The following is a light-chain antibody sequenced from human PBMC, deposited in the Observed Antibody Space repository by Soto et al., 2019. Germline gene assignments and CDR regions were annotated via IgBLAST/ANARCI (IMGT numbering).Light chain of an antibody. CDR2: GNR. J-gene: IGLJ3*02. V-gene: IGLV1-40*01. CDR3: QAYDYSLTAFV. Sequence: QLVLTQPPSVSGAPGQRVTISCTGDNSNLGAGYDVHWYQQLPGAAPKLVIFGNRNRPSGVPERFSGSKSGTSASLAITGLQAEDEADYYCQAYDYSLTAFVFGGGTKLTVL. CDR1: NSNLGAGYD.